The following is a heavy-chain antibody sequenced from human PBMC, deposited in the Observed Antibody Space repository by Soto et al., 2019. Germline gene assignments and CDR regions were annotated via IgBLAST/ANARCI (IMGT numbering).Heavy chain of an antibody. CDR2: ISYDGSNK. CDR3: ARHERPSGSGSYYKSAHPVFDY. Sequence: QVQLVESGGGVVQPGRSLRLSCAASGFTFSSYAMHWVRQAPGKGLEWVAVISYDGSNKYYADSVKGRFTISRDNSKNTLYLQMNSLRAEDTAVYYCARHERPSGSGSYYKSAHPVFDYWGQGTLVTVSS. V-gene: IGHV3-30-3*01. D-gene: IGHD3-10*01. CDR1: GFTFSSYA. J-gene: IGHJ4*02.